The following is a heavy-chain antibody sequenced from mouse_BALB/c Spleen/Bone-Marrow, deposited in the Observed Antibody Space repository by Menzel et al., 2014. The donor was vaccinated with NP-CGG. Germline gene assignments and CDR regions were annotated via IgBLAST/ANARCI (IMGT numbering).Heavy chain of an antibody. V-gene: IGHV1S81*02. Sequence: VPLQPSGAELVKPGSSVKLSCTASGSTFTNYYMYWEKQRPGQGLEWIGEINPSNGGTNFNEKFKSTATLTVDKSSSTVYMQLSSLTSEDSAVYYCTQLGRIAYWGQGTLVTDSA. CDR2: INPSNGGT. CDR3: TQLGRIAY. D-gene: IGHD4-1*02. J-gene: IGHJ3*01. CDR1: GSTFTNYY.